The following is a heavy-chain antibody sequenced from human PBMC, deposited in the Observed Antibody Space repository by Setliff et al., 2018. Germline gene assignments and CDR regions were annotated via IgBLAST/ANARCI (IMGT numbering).Heavy chain of an antibody. V-gene: IGHV3-15*01. J-gene: IGHJ5*02. Sequence: GSLRLSCTSSGFSFGDHAVSWVRQAPGKGLEWVARIKSKSDAGTTDYAAPVKGRFTISRDDSKDTLFLDMNSLTSDDTAVYFCTTGSIFDPWGKGTLVTVSS. CDR1: GFSFGDHA. CDR3: TTGSIFDP. CDR2: IKSKSDAGTT.